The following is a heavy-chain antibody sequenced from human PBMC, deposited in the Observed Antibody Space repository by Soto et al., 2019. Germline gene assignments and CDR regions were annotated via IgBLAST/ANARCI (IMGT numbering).Heavy chain of an antibody. V-gene: IGHV3-23*01. D-gene: IGHD3-10*01. Sequence: PGGSLRLSCAASGFTFSSYAMSWVRQAPGKGLEWVSAISGSGGSTYYADSVKGRFTISRDNSKNTLYLQMKSLRAEDTAVYYCAKADRTGSGCSSYYYYGMDVWGQETTVTVSS. CDR3: AKADRTGSGCSSYYYYGMDV. CDR2: ISGSGGST. CDR1: GFTFSSYA. J-gene: IGHJ6*02.